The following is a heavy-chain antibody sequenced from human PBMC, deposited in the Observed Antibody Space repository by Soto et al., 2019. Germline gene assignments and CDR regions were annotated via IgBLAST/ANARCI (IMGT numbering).Heavy chain of an antibody. J-gene: IGHJ4*01. V-gene: IGHV3-21*01. CDR3: AREGVTNYTDYYFDL. Sequence: GGSLRLSCAASGFTFTRYSMNWVRQAPGKGLEWVSSISSTTNYIYYGDSMKGRFTISRDNAKTSLYLQMDSLRPEDTAIYYCAREGVTNYTDYYFDLWGHGALVTVSS. D-gene: IGHD4-4*01. CDR2: ISSTTNYI. CDR1: GFTFTRYS.